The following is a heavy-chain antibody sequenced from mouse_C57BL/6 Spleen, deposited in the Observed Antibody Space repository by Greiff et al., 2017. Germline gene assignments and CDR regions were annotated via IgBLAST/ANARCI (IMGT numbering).Heavy chain of an antibody. CDR2: INPSNGGT. D-gene: IGHD1-1*01. CDR1: GYTFTSYW. Sequence: QVQLQQPGTELVKPGASVKLSCKASGYTFTSYWMHWVKQRPGQGLEWIGNINPSNGGTNYNEKFKSKATMTVDKSSSTAYMQLSSLTSEDSAVYSCARGGIMTTVVAPGFAYWGQGTLVTVSA. CDR3: ARGGIMTTVVAPGFAY. V-gene: IGHV1-53*01. J-gene: IGHJ3*01.